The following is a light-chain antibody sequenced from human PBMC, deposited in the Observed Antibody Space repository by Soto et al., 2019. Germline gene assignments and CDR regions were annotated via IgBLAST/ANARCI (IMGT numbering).Light chain of an antibody. J-gene: IGKJ1*01. CDR1: QSVSSSY. Sequence: EIVLTQSPGTLSLSPGERATLSCRASQSVSSSYLAWYQQKPGQAPRLLIYGESSRATGIPDRFSGSESGTDFTLTISRLEPEDFAVYYCQQYGSSPWTFGQGTKVDIK. CDR2: GES. CDR3: QQYGSSPWT. V-gene: IGKV3-20*01.